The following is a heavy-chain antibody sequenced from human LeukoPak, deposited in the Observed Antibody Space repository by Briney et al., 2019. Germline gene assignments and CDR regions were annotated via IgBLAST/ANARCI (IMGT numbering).Heavy chain of an antibody. J-gene: IGHJ4*02. CDR3: AALEYSGSYYDY. CDR2: IVVGSGNT. V-gene: IGHV1-58*02. D-gene: IGHD1-26*01. CDR1: GFTFTSSA. Sequence: AVKVSCKASGFTFTSSAMQWVRQARGQRLEWIGWIVVGSGNTNYAQKFQERVTITRDMSTSTAYMELSSLRSEDTAVYYCAALEYSGSYYDYWGQGTLVTVSS.